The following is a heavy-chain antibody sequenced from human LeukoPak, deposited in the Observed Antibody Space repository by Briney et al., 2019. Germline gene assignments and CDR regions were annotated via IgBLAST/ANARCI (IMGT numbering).Heavy chain of an antibody. CDR1: GYSFTSYW. J-gene: IGHJ4*02. D-gene: IGHD5-24*01. V-gene: IGHV5-51*01. CDR2: IYPGDSDT. CDR3: ARDPAGMATINIRGAFDY. Sequence: GESLKISCKGSGYSFTSYWIGWVRQMPGKGLEWMGIIYPGDSDTRYSPSFQGQVTISADKSISTAYLQWSSLKASDTAMYYCARDPAGMATINIRGAFDYWGQGTLVTVSS.